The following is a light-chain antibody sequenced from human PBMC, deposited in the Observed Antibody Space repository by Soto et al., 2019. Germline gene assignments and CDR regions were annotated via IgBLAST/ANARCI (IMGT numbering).Light chain of an antibody. J-gene: IGKJ2*01. CDR1: QSIRRF. Sequence: DIQMTQSPSSLSASVGDRVTITCRASQSIRRFLNWYQQKPGNAPNLLIFAASTLQGGVPSRFSGSESGTDFTLTISSLQPEDFATYYCQQAYSTPYTFGQGTKVEIK. CDR3: QQAYSTPYT. CDR2: AAS. V-gene: IGKV1-39*01.